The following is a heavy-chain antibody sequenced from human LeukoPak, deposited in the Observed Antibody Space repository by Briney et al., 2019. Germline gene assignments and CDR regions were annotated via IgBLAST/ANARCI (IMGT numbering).Heavy chain of an antibody. CDR1: GFTFSSYA. D-gene: IGHD4-17*01. V-gene: IGHV3-23*01. CDR3: ARGQSNGDYGLDY. Sequence: GGSLRLSCAASGFTFSSYAMSWVRQAPGKGLEWVSGISGSGGGTYYADSVKGRFTISRDNSKNTLYLQMNSLRAEDTAVYYCARGQSNGDYGLDYWGQGTLVTVSS. CDR2: ISGSGGGT. J-gene: IGHJ4*02.